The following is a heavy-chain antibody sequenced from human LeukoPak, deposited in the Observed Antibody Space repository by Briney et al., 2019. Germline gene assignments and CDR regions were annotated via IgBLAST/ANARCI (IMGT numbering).Heavy chain of an antibody. D-gene: IGHD1-14*01. Sequence: SETLSLTCTVSGASISGHYLTWIRQSPGKGLEWIGYISHIGNTNYNPSLKSRVTISVDTSKNQFSLKLTSVTAADTAVYYCARDRISINALDMWGQGTMVTVSS. CDR3: ARDRISINALDM. CDR1: GASISGHY. J-gene: IGHJ3*02. V-gene: IGHV4-59*11. CDR2: ISHIGNT.